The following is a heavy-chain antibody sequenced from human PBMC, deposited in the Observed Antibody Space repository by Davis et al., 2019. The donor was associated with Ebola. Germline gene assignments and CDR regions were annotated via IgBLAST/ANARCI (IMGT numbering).Heavy chain of an antibody. CDR1: GFMFTDYW. CDR2: INNDETKE. D-gene: IGHD2-21*01. J-gene: IGHJ5*01. V-gene: IGHV3-74*01. CDR3: VKDRSSVAAIGYNWFDS. Sequence: GESLKISCTASGFMFTDYWMNWVRQTPGKGPVWVSRINNDETKEDYADSVKGRFTISRDNAKSTLYLQMNSLRAEDTAVYYCVKDRSSVAAIGYNWFDSWGQGTPVTVSS.